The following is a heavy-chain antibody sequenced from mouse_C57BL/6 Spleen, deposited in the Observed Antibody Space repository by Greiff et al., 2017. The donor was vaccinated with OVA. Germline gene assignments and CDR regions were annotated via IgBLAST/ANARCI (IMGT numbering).Heavy chain of an antibody. D-gene: IGHD2-4*01. CDR2: INPNNGGT. V-gene: IGHV1-18*01. Sequence: EVQLQQSGPELVKPGASVKIPCKASGYTFTDYNMDWVKQSHGKSLEWIGDINPNNGGTIYNQKFKGKATLTVDKSSSTAYMELRSLTSEDTAVYYCAREDYDYDGDFAYWGQGTLVTVSA. CDR1: GYTFTDYN. CDR3: AREDYDYDGDFAY. J-gene: IGHJ3*01.